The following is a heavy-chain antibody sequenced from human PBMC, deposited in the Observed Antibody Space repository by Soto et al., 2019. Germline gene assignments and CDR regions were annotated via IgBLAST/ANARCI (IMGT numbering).Heavy chain of an antibody. Sequence: SETLSLTCTVSGGSISNFYWSWIRQPPGKGLEWIGYVYYTGSTSYNPSLKRRVTFSADSSRGQFSLRLNSVTAADTAVYYCARTVLGPDLLADSFVDYYYYMDVWGQETTVTVSS. CDR3: ARTVLGPDLLADSFVDYYYYMDV. J-gene: IGHJ6*03. V-gene: IGHV4-59*08. CDR2: VYYTGST. D-gene: IGHD3-9*01. CDR1: GGSISNFY.